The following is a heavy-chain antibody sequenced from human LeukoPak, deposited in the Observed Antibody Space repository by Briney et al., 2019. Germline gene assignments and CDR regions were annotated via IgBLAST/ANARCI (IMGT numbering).Heavy chain of an antibody. J-gene: IGHJ4*02. V-gene: IGHV3-7*01. D-gene: IGHD5-18*01. CDR3: ARALIQLYAFLDY. Sequence: GGSLRLSCAASGFTFSSYWMSWLRQARGKGLEWVANIKQDGSEKYYVDSVKGRFTISRDNAKNSLYLQMNGLRAEDTAVYYCARALIQLYAFLDYWGQGTLVTVSS. CDR2: IKQDGSEK. CDR1: GFTFSSYW.